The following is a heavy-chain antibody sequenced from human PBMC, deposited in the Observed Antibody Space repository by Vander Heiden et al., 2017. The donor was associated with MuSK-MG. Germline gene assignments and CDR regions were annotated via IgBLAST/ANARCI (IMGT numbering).Heavy chain of an antibody. CDR2: IIPIFGTA. J-gene: IGHJ6*02. V-gene: IGHV1-69*01. CDR3: ARVDYDDYPYYYYYGMDV. Sequence: QVQLVQSGAEVKKPGSSVKVSCKASGGTFSSYAISWVRQAPGQGLEWMGGIIPIFGTANYAQKFQGRVTITADESTSTAYRELSSLRSEETAVYYCARVDYDDYPYYYYYGMDVWGQGTTVTVSS. CDR1: GGTFSSYA. D-gene: IGHD4-17*01.